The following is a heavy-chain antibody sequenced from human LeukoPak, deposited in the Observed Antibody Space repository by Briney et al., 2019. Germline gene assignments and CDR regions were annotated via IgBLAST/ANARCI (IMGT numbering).Heavy chain of an antibody. CDR3: ARRVGATNAFDY. CDR1: GGSISSSSYY. D-gene: IGHD1-26*01. V-gene: IGHV4-39*01. J-gene: IGHJ4*02. CDR2: IYYSGST. Sequence: SETLSLTCTVSGGSISSSSYYWGWIRQPPGKGLEWIGSIYYSGSTYYNPSLKSRVTISVDTSKNQFSLKLSSVTAADTAVYYCARRVGATNAFDYWGQGILVTVSS.